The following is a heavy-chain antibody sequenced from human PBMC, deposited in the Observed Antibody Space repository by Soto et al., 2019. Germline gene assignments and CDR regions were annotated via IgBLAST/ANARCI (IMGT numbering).Heavy chain of an antibody. J-gene: IGHJ4*02. CDR2: MNAGGSTI. Sequence: GGSLRLSCAVSGLTFSDFNMNWVRQAPGKGLEWVSYMNAGGSTIYYADSVKGRFTISRDNDKNSLYLQMNSLRGVDTAVYYCSTRSPPFAYWGQGALVTVSS. CDR3: STRSPPFAY. V-gene: IGHV3-48*01. CDR1: GLTFSDFN.